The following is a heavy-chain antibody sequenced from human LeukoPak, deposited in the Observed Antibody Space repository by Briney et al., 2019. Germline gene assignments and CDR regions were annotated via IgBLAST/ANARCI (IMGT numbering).Heavy chain of an antibody. V-gene: IGHV4-59*01. Sequence: SETLSLTCTVSGGSLSSYYWSWIRQPPGEGLGWIGYIYYSGSTNYNPSLKSRVTISVDTSKNQFSLKLSSVTAADTAVYYCARSITIFGVVTQTRFFDYWGQGTLVTVSS. CDR3: ARSITIFGVVTQTRFFDY. J-gene: IGHJ4*02. CDR2: IYYSGST. D-gene: IGHD3-3*01. CDR1: GGSLSSYY.